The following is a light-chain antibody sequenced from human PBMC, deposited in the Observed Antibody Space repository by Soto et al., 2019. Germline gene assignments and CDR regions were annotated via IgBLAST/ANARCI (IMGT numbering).Light chain of an antibody. Sequence: EIVLTQSPGTLSLSPGEIATLSCRASQSVSSSYVAWYQQKPRQAPRLLIYGASSRATGIPDRFSGSGSGTTFTLTISRLEPEDFAVYYCQQYGSSPYTFGQGTKLEIK. CDR2: GAS. J-gene: IGKJ2*01. CDR1: QSVSSSY. CDR3: QQYGSSPYT. V-gene: IGKV3-20*01.